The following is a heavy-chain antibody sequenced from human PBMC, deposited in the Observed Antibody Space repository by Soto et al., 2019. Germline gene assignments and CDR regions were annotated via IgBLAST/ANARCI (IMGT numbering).Heavy chain of an antibody. CDR2: INPSGGST. V-gene: IGHV1-46*01. CDR1: GYTFTSYY. D-gene: IGHD2-2*01. CDR3: AITDVVVPAAIYYYYGMDV. J-gene: IGHJ6*02. Sequence: ASVKVSCKASGYTFTSYYMHWVRQAPGQGLEWMGIINPSGGSTSYAQKFQGRVTMTRDTSTSTVYMELSSLRSEDTAVYYCAITDVVVPAAIYYYYGMDVWGQATTVTVSS.